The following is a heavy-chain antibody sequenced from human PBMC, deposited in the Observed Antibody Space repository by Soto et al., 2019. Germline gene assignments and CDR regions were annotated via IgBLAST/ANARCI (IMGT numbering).Heavy chain of an antibody. CDR3: ARDRAKWKDYYYYGMDV. D-gene: IGHD1-20*01. J-gene: IGHJ6*02. CDR2: IYYSGST. V-gene: IGHV4-30-4*01. CDR1: GGSISSGDDF. Sequence: QVQLQESGPGLVKPSQTLSLTCTVSGGSISSGDDFGTLIRQPPGEGLEWIGYIYYSGSTYYNPSLNIRLTMSVDTSTNQFSLKLSSVTAADTAVYYCARDRAKWKDYYYYGMDVWGQGTTVTVSS.